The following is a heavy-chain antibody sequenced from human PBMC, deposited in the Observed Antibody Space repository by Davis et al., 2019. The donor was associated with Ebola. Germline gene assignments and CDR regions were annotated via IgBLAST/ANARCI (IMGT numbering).Heavy chain of an antibody. V-gene: IGHV3-33*01. J-gene: IGHJ6*02. D-gene: IGHD3-10*01. CDR3: ARAASVLHYYGSGSYYMDV. CDR1: GFTFSSYG. CDR2: IWYDGSNK. Sequence: GESLKISCAASGFTFSSYGMHWVRQAPGKGLEWVAVIWYDGSNKYYADSVKGRFTISRDNSKNTLYLQMNSLRAEDTAVYYCARAASVLHYYGSGSYYMDVWGQGTTVTVSS.